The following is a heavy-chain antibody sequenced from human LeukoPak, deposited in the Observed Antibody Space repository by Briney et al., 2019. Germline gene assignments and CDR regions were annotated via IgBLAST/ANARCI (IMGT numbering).Heavy chain of an antibody. CDR3: ARGSSGWYEDY. V-gene: IGHV4-34*01. D-gene: IGHD6-19*01. CDR1: GGSFSGYY. CDR2: INHSGST. Sequence: SETLSLTCAVYGGSFSGYYWSWIRQPPGKGLEWIGEINHSGSTNYNPSLKSRVTISVDTSKNQFSLKLSSVTAADTAVYYCARGSSGWYEDYWGQGTLVTVSS. J-gene: IGHJ4*02.